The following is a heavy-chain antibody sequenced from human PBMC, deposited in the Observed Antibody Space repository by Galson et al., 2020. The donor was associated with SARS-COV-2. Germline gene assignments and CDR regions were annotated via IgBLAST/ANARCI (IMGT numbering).Heavy chain of an antibody. CDR1: GFTFDDYA. J-gene: IGHJ4*02. CDR2: ISWDGGST. Sequence: GGSLRLSCAASGFTFDDYAMHWVRQAPGKGLEWVSLISWDGGSTYYADSVKGRFTISRDSSKNSLYLQMNSLRAEDTALYYCAKDIGRVVVAATLDYWGQGTLVTVSS. D-gene: IGHD2-15*01. CDR3: AKDIGRVVVAATLDY. V-gene: IGHV3-43D*03.